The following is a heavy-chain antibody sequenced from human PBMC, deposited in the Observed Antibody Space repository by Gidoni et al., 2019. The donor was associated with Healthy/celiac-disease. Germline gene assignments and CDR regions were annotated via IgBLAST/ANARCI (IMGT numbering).Heavy chain of an antibody. Sequence: EVQLVESGGGLVQPGGSLRLSCAASGFTFSSYRMNWVRQAPGKGLEWVSYISSSSSTIYYADSVKGRFTISRDNAKNSLYLQMNSLRDEDTALYYCARASSSVGATLYYYYYMDVWGKGTTVTVSS. J-gene: IGHJ6*03. CDR2: ISSSSSTI. D-gene: IGHD1-26*01. CDR1: GFTFSSYR. V-gene: IGHV3-48*02. CDR3: ARASSSVGATLYYYYYMDV.